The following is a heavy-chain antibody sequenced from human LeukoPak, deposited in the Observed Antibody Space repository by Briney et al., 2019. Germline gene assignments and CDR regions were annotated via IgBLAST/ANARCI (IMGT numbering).Heavy chain of an antibody. CDR3: AKEPKRYYDFWSGYSTNWFDP. Sequence: GGSLRLSCAASGFTFSSYAMSWVRQAPGKGLEWVSAISGSGGSTYYADSVKDRFTISRDNSKNTLYLQMNSLRAEDTAVYYCAKEPKRYYDFWSGYSTNWFDPWGQGTLVTVSS. CDR2: ISGSGGST. J-gene: IGHJ5*02. D-gene: IGHD3-3*01. CDR1: GFTFSSYA. V-gene: IGHV3-23*01.